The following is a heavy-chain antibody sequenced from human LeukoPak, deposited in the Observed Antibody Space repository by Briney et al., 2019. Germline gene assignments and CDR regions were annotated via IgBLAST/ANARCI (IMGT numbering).Heavy chain of an antibody. CDR1: GYMFTGYY. CDR2: INPNSGGT. CDR3: ARGFCSGDCFTLFDY. V-gene: IGHV1-2*02. J-gene: IGHJ4*02. D-gene: IGHD2-21*02. Sequence: ASVKVSCKASGYMFTGYYMHWVRQAPGQGLEWMGWINPNSGGTNYAQKFQGRVTMTRDTSISTAYMELSSLRSDDTAVYYCARGFCSGDCFTLFDYWGQGTLVTVSS.